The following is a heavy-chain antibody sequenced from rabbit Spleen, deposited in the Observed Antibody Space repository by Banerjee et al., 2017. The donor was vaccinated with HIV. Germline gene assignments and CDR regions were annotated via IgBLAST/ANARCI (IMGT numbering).Heavy chain of an antibody. J-gene: IGHJ4*01. V-gene: IGHV1S40*01. D-gene: IGHD4-2*01. CDR3: AREHSAGSVGYGHVHYFDL. Sequence: QSLEESGGDLVKPGASLTLTCTASGFSFSSSYWICWVRQAPGKGLEWIACIRAGGSGDTYYASWAKGRFTISKTSSTTVTLQMASLTAADTATYFCAREHSAGSVGYGHVHYFDLWGPGTLVTVS. CDR2: IRAGGSGDT. CDR1: GFSFSSSYW.